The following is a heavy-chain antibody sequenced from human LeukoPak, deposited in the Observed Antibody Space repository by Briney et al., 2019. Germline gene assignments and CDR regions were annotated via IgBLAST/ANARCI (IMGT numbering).Heavy chain of an antibody. J-gene: IGHJ4*02. Sequence: GGSLRLSCAASGFTFSNYGMHWVRQAPGKGLEWVAVIWHDGSNEYYADSVRGRFTISRDNSKNTLYLQMSSLRAEDTAAYYCARDLYGDQGDYWGQGTLVTVSS. CDR3: ARDLYGDQGDY. CDR1: GFTFSNYG. V-gene: IGHV3-33*01. CDR2: IWHDGSNE. D-gene: IGHD4-17*01.